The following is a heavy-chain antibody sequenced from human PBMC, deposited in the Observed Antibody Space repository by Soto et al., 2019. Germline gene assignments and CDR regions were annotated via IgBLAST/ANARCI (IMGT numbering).Heavy chain of an antibody. CDR2: ISGTDDYT. CDR3: ARVKVVTATDF. J-gene: IGHJ4*02. Sequence: PGGSLRLSCAASGFTFSNFAMTWVRQAPGEGLEWVSSISGTDDYTYYADSVKGRFTISRDNAKNSLYLQMHSLRDGDTAVYYCARVKVVTATDFWGQGTLVTVSS. V-gene: IGHV3-23*01. D-gene: IGHD2-21*02. CDR1: GFTFSNFA.